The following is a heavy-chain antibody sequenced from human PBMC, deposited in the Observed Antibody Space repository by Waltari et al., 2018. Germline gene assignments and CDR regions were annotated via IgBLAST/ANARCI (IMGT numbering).Heavy chain of an antibody. Sequence: QVQLVQSGAGVKKPGSAMKVSCKASGFTFSSYAISWLRQDPGQGLEWMGGIIPILGIANYAQKFQGRVTITADKSTSTAYMELSSLRSEDTAVYYCARAPTLGYYYYYMDVWGKGTTVTVSS. CDR3: ARAPTLGYYYYYMDV. J-gene: IGHJ6*03. CDR1: GFTFSSYA. CDR2: IIPILGIA. D-gene: IGHD3-16*01. V-gene: IGHV1-69*10.